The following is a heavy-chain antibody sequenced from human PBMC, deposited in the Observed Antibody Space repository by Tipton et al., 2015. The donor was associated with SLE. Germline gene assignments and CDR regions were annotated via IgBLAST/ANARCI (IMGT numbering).Heavy chain of an antibody. CDR3: AKEGLRTGTTGDI. J-gene: IGHJ3*02. D-gene: IGHD1-7*01. CDR1: GFTFSSYG. V-gene: IGHV3-30*18. Sequence: SLRLSCAASGFTFSSYGMHWVRQAPGKGLEWVAVISYDGSNKYYADSVKGRFTISRDNSKNTLYLQMNSLRAEDTAVYYCAKEGLRTGTTGDIWGQGTMVTVSS. CDR2: ISYDGSNK.